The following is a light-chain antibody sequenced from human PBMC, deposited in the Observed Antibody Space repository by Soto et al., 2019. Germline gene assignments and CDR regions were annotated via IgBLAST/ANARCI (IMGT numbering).Light chain of an antibody. CDR1: NSNIGNTF. CDR3: ASWDNRLNSFV. J-gene: IGLJ1*01. V-gene: IGLV1-51*01. Sequence: QSVLMQPPSVSAAPGQKVTVSCSGSNSNIGNTFVSWYQQLPGTVPKLLISDNDKRPSGIPDRFSGSKSGTSATLGITGLQTGDEADYYCASWDNRLNSFVFGSGTKLTVL. CDR2: DND.